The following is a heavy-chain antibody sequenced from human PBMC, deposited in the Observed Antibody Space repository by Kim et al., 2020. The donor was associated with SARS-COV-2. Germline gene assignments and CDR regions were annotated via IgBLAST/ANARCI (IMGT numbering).Heavy chain of an antibody. Sequence: GGSLRLSCAASGFTFDDYAMHWVRQAPGKGLEWVSLISGDGGSTYYADSVKGRFTISRDNSKNSLYLQMNSLRTEDTALYYCAKDRSGIAVAGHFDYWGQGTLVTVSS. CDR3: AKDRSGIAVAGHFDY. CDR2: ISGDGGST. D-gene: IGHD6-19*01. J-gene: IGHJ4*02. CDR1: GFTFDDYA. V-gene: IGHV3-43*02.